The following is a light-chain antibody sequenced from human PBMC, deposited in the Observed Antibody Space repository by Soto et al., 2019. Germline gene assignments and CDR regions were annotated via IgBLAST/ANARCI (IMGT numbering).Light chain of an antibody. CDR3: QSYDSSLSAHYV. V-gene: IGLV1-40*01. Sequence: QSALTQPPSGAGAPGQSVTLSCTGSSSNIPATYDVQWYQQLPGTAPKLLIYGNSNRPSGVPDRFSGSKSGTSASLAITGLQADDEADYYCQSYDSSLSAHYVFGTGTKVTVL. CDR2: GNS. J-gene: IGLJ1*01. CDR1: SSNIPATYD.